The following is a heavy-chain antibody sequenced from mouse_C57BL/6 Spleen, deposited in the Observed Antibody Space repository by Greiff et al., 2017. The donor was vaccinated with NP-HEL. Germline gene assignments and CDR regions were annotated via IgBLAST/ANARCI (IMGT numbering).Heavy chain of an antibody. J-gene: IGHJ1*03. Sequence: EVKLLESGPGLVKPSPSLSLTCSVTGYSITSGYYWNWIRQFPGNKLEWMGYISYDGSNNYNPSLKNRITITRDTSKNQFFLKLNSVTTEDTATYYCARATVARYFDVWGTGTTVTVSS. D-gene: IGHD1-1*01. CDR2: ISYDGSN. CDR3: ARATVARYFDV. CDR1: GYSITSGYY. V-gene: IGHV3-6*01.